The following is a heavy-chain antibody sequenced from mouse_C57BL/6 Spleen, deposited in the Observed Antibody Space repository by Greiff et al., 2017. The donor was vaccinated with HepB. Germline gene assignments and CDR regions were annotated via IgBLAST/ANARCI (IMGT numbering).Heavy chain of an antibody. CDR1: GYAFSSSW. Sequence: QVQLQQSGPELVKPGASVKISCKASGYAFSSSWMNWVKQRPGKGLEWIGRLYPGDGDTNYNGKFKGKATLTADKSSSTAYMQLSSLTSEDSAVYFWARSPLYYSNYFDYWGQGTTLTVSS. J-gene: IGHJ2*01. CDR3: ARSPLYYSNYFDY. CDR2: LYPGDGDT. V-gene: IGHV1-82*01. D-gene: IGHD2-5*01.